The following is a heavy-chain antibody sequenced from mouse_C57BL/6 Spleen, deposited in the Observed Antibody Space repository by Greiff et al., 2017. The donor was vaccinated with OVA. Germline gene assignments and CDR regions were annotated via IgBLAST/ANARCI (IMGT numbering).Heavy chain of an antibody. V-gene: IGHV1-39*01. J-gene: IGHJ2*01. CDR1: GYSFTDYH. Sequence: VQLKESGPELVKPGASVKISCKASGYSFTDYHMNWVKQSHGKSLEWIGVLNPYYSNTSYNQKFKGKATLTVDQSSITASMQLNSLTSEDSSVGYIARLDTTEGDFGGQGTTLTGST. D-gene: IGHD1-1*01. CDR2: LNPYYSNT. CDR3: ARLDTTEGDF.